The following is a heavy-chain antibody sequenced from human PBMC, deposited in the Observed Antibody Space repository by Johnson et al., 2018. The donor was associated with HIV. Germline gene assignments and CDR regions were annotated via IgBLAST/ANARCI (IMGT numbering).Heavy chain of an antibody. J-gene: IGHJ3*02. D-gene: IGHD2-2*01. V-gene: IGHV3-11*04. Sequence: VQLVESGGGLVKPGGSLRLSCAASGFTFSDYYISWIRQAPGKGLEWVSYISSSGTTIYYADSVKGRFTISRDNAKNSLYLQMNSLRAEDTAVYYCAGSFSSLDAFDIWGQGTIVTVSS. CDR3: AGSFSSLDAFDI. CDR1: GFTFSDYY. CDR2: ISSSGTTI.